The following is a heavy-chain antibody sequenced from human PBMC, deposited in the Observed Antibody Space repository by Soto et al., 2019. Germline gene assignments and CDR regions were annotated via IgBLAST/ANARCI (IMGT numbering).Heavy chain of an antibody. J-gene: IGHJ4*02. CDR2: ISYDGSNK. CDR1: GFTFSSYG. CDR3: AKAADYGDYVSCFDY. Sequence: QVQLVESGGGVVQPGRSLRLSCAASGFTFSSYGMHWVRQAPGKGLEWVAVISYDGSNKYYAYSVKGRFTISRDNSKNTLYLQMNSLRAEDTAVYYCAKAADYGDYVSCFDYWGQGTLVTVSS. D-gene: IGHD4-17*01. V-gene: IGHV3-30*18.